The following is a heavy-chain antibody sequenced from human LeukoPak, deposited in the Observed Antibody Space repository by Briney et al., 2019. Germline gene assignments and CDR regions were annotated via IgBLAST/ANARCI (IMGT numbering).Heavy chain of an antibody. D-gene: IGHD3-22*01. Sequence: VASVKVSCKASGYTFTSYGISWVRQAPGQGLEWMGWISAYNGNTNYAQKLQGRVTMTTDTSTSTAYMELRSLRSDDTAVYYCARTYYYDSSGSRYLAGNNWFDPWGQGTLVTVSS. V-gene: IGHV1-18*01. CDR3: ARTYYYDSSGSRYLAGNNWFDP. CDR1: GYTFTSYG. J-gene: IGHJ5*02. CDR2: ISAYNGNT.